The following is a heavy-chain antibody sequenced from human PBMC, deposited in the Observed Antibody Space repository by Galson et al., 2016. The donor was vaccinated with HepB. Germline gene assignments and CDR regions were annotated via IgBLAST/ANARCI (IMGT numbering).Heavy chain of an antibody. CDR2: IIPILGVA. CDR1: GGAFSTYS. D-gene: IGHD3-10*01. CDR3: AHVGGMADRYHFDF. J-gene: IGHJ4*02. Sequence: SVKVSCKASGGAFSTYSVTWVRQAPGQGLEWMGLIIPILGVADYGQRFHDRVIITADTSTKTAYMEMGGLTYEDTAVYYCAHVGGMADRYHFDFWGLGTLVTVSS. V-gene: IGHV1-69*10.